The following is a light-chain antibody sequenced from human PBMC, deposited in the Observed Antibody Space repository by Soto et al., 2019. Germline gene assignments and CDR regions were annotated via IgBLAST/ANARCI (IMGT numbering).Light chain of an antibody. CDR2: SDS. CDR1: NIGSKS. Sequence: SYVLTQPPSVSVAPGETASITCGGNNIGSKSVHWYQQKPGQAPLLVIYSDSDRPSGIPERFSGSNSGNTASLTISRVEAGDEADYYCQVWDSSSDHRIFGTGTKLTVL. V-gene: IGLV3-21*04. J-gene: IGLJ1*01. CDR3: QVWDSSSDHRI.